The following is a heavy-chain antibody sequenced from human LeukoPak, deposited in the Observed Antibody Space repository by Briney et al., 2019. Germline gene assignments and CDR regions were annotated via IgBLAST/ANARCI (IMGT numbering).Heavy chain of an antibody. CDR2: IIPILDIA. CDR1: GGTFSSYA. Sequence: GASVKVSCKASGGTFSSYAISWVRQAPGQGLEWMGRIIPILDIANYAQKFQGRVTITADKSTSTAYMERSSLRSEDTAVYYCASSYLRYFDWCHGYWGQGTLVTVSS. D-gene: IGHD3-9*01. V-gene: IGHV1-69*04. J-gene: IGHJ4*02. CDR3: ASSYLRYFDWCHGY.